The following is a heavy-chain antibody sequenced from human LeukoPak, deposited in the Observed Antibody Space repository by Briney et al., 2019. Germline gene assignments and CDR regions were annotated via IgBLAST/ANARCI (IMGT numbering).Heavy chain of an antibody. CDR1: GFTFSSHW. V-gene: IGHV3-7*01. D-gene: IGHD5-18*01. CDR3: ARAGSDRYTFGPKRDY. Sequence: GGSLRLSCAASGFTFSSHWMTWVRQAPGKGLEWVANIKRDGSEKHYIDSVKGRFTISRDNAKNELYLQMNSLRVDDTAVYYCARAGSDRYTFGPKRDYWGQGTLVTVSS. J-gene: IGHJ4*02. CDR2: IKRDGSEK.